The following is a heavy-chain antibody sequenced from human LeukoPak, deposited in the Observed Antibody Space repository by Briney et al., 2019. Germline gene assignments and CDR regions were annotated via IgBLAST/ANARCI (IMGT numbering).Heavy chain of an antibody. CDR3: ARGRGSGIDP. D-gene: IGHD3-10*01. CDR1: GGYISSGGYY. Sequence: SQTLSLTCTVSGGYISSGGYYWSWIRQHPGKGLEWIGYIYYSGSTYYNPSLKSRVTISVDTSKNQFSLKLSSVTAADTAVYYCARGRGSGIDPWGQGTLVTVSS. J-gene: IGHJ5*02. V-gene: IGHV4-31*03. CDR2: IYYSGST.